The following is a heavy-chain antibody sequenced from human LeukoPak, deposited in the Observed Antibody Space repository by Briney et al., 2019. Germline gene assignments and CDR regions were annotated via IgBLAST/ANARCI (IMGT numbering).Heavy chain of an antibody. V-gene: IGHV3-21*01. D-gene: IGHD6-19*01. CDR3: ARDMNTVASTSQGYYYYMDV. J-gene: IGHJ6*03. CDR1: GFTFSSYW. Sequence: GGSLRLSCAASGFTFSSYWMNWVRQAPGKGLEWVSSISSSSSYIYYADSVKGRFTISRDNAKNSLYLQMNSLRAEDTAVYYCARDMNTVASTSQGYYYYMDVWGKGTTVTVSS. CDR2: ISSSSSYI.